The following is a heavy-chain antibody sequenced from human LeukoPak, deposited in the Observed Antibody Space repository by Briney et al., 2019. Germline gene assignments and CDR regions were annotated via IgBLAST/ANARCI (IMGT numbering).Heavy chain of an antibody. V-gene: IGHV1-18*01. Sequence: ASVKVSCKASGYTFTSFGISWVRQAPGQRITWMGWISAYNGNTDHAQNFQGRVTMTTDTSTSTAYMELRSLGSDDTAVYYCARDLGYYASGTYARDYYYYMDVWGKGTTVTVSS. J-gene: IGHJ6*03. CDR3: ARDLGYYASGTYARDYYYYMDV. CDR1: GYTFTSFG. D-gene: IGHD3-10*01. CDR2: ISAYNGNT.